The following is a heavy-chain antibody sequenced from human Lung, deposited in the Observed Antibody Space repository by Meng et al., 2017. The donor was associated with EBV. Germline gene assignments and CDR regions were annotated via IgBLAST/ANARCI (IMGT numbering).Heavy chain of an antibody. CDR2: IYYSGST. CDR3: ARTNRIQLWNLDY. D-gene: IGHD5-18*01. CDR1: GGSISSSSYY. J-gene: IGHJ4*02. V-gene: IGHV4-39*07. Sequence: QLQPQGPGPGLVKPSETLSLTCTVSGGSISSSSYYWGWIRQPPGKGLEWIGSIYYSGSTYYNPSLKSRVTISVDTSKNQFSLKLSSVTAADTAVYYCARTNRIQLWNLDYWGQGTLVTVSS.